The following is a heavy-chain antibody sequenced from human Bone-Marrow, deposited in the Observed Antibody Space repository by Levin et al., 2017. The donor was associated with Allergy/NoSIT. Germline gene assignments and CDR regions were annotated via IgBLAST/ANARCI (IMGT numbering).Heavy chain of an antibody. CDR2: MNPNSGNT. CDR3: ARESYNWNRQVEV. CDR1: GYTFTSYD. V-gene: IGHV1-8*01. J-gene: IGHJ4*02. Sequence: GESLKISCKASGYTFTSYDINWVRQATGQGLEWMGWMNPNSGNTGYAQKFQGRVTMTRNTSISTAYMELSSLRSEDTAVYYCARESYNWNRQVEVWGQGTLVTVSS. D-gene: IGHD1-20*01.